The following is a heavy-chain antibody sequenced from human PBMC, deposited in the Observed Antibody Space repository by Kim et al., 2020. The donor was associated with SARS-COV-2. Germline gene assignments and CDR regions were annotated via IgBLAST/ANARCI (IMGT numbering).Heavy chain of an antibody. CDR3: VKSARRSILMLCSEV. CDR1: GLMFSGYA. J-gene: IGHJ3*01. D-gene: IGHD3-9*01. Sequence: GGSLRLSCAASGLMFSGYAMSWVRQAPGTGLEWVSSISDGGGRTFYEDSVRGRFTISRDNSQNTLYLQMTSLSADDTAVYHRVKSARRSILMLCSEVWG. V-gene: IGHV3-23*01. CDR2: ISDGGGRT.